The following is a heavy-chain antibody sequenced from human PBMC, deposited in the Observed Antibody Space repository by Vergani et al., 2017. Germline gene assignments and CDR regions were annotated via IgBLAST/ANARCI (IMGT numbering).Heavy chain of an antibody. Sequence: EVQLVESGGGLVKPGGSLRLSCAASGFTFTTYSLNWVRQAPGKGLEWVSSISGSGNYIYYADSVKGRFTIFRDNAKSSLYLQMNSLRAEDTAVYFCARAGEGVPASMENYYYYYYMDVWGKGTAVTVSS. D-gene: IGHD2-2*01. CDR2: ISGSGNYI. CDR1: GFTFTTYS. CDR3: ARAGEGVPASMENYYYYYYMDV. J-gene: IGHJ6*03. V-gene: IGHV3-21*01.